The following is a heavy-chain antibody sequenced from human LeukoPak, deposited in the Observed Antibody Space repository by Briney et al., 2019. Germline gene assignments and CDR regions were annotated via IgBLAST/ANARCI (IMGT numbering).Heavy chain of an antibody. CDR3: ARDLHSGAYTFDY. Sequence: SGGSLRLSCAASGFIFSSFSMNWVRQAPGKGLEWVSYIGSSSSTIYYADSVKGRFTISRDNAQNSLYLQMNSLRDEDTAVYYCARDLHSGAYTFDYWGQGTLVTVSS. CDR2: IGSSSSTI. CDR1: GFIFSSFS. D-gene: IGHD1-26*01. V-gene: IGHV3-48*02. J-gene: IGHJ4*02.